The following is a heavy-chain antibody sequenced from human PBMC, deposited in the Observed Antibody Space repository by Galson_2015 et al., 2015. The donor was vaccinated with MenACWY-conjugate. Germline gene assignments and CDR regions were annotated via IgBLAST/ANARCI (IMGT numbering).Heavy chain of an antibody. CDR3: ARGPRYAAFDI. J-gene: IGHJ3*02. Sequence: SLRLSCAASGFSFSGSWMSWVRQAPGKGLEWVANIKQDASEKYYVDSVKGRLAISRDNAQASLYLQMNSLGDEDTVVYYCARGPRYAAFDIWGQGTRITVSS. D-gene: IGHD5-12*01. CDR2: IKQDASEK. V-gene: IGHV3-7*03. CDR1: GFSFSGSW.